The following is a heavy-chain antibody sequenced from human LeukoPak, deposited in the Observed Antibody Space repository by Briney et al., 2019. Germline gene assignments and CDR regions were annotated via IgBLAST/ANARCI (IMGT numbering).Heavy chain of an antibody. CDR3: ARDMNDEGYDY. CDR1: GYTFTSCA. V-gene: IGHV1-2*02. J-gene: IGHJ4*02. D-gene: IGHD1-1*01. Sequence: ASVKVSCKASGYTFTSCAISWVRQAPGKGLEWMGWINPNSGGTNYAQKFHGRVTMTRDTSISTAYMELSRLRSDDTAVYYCARDMNDEGYDYWGQGTLVTVSS. CDR2: INPNSGGT.